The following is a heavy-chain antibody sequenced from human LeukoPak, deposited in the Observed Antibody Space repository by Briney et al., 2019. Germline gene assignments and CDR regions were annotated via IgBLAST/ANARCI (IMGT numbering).Heavy chain of an antibody. J-gene: IGHJ6*03. CDR3: AKNGDRGAFCTGGTCYPYFYYYMDV. D-gene: IGHD2-15*01. CDR2: ISSTCGTT. CDR1: GITFSSYG. V-gene: IGHV3-23*01. Sequence: PGGSLRVSCAAAGITFSSYGMNWVRKVPGQALEWFSRISSTCGTTYYADSVKGRFTISRDNSKDTLYLQMSSLRAEDTAIYYCAKNGDRGAFCTGGTCYPYFYYYMDVWGKGTTV.